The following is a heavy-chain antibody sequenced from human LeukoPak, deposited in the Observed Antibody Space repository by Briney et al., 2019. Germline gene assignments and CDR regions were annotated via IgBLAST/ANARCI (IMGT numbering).Heavy chain of an antibody. CDR1: GFNFSNYG. D-gene: IGHD3-22*01. V-gene: IGHV3-30*18. CDR2: ISYDEAGE. J-gene: IGHJ3*02. Sequence: GGSLRLSCAASGFNFSNYGMHWVRQAPGKGLEWVAVISYDEAGEFYADSVKGRFTISRDNSMHTVSLQMSSLRAEDTAVYYCAKDVRAMIVVGDAFDIWGQGTMVTVSS. CDR3: AKDVRAMIVVGDAFDI.